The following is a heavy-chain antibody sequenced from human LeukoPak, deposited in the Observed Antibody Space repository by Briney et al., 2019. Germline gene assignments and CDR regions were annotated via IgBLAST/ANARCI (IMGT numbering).Heavy chain of an antibody. D-gene: IGHD5-12*01. J-gene: IGHJ4*02. Sequence: PGGSLRLSCAASGFTFSTYNTNWVRQAPGKGLEWVSSISSGSGSIYYADSVKGRFTISRDNAKNSLYLQMNSLRAEDTALYYCARGGRGYYFDFWGQGILVTVSS. CDR2: ISSGSGSI. V-gene: IGHV3-21*01. CDR3: ARGGRGYYFDF. CDR1: GFTFSTYN.